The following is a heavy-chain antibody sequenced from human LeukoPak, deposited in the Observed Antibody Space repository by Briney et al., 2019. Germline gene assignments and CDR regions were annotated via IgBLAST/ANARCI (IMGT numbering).Heavy chain of an antibody. Sequence: SETLPLTCTVSGGSISSSSYYWGWIRQPPGKGLEWIGSIYYSGSTYYNPSLKSRVTISVDTSKNQFSLKLSSVTAADTAVYYCATGDYGSGSADYWGQGTLVTVSS. D-gene: IGHD3-10*01. CDR2: IYYSGST. CDR3: ATGDYGSGSADY. V-gene: IGHV4-39*01. CDR1: GGSISSSSYY. J-gene: IGHJ4*02.